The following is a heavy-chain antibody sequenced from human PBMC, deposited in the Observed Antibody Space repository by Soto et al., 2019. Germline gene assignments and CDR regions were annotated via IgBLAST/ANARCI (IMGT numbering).Heavy chain of an antibody. V-gene: IGHV4-59*01. CDR2: VYSSGST. J-gene: IGHJ5*02. CDR3: ARSYSSYVFDGSAP. Sequence: TSETLSLTCTVSGGSINSYYWSWVRQSPGKRLGWIGYVYSSGSTHYNPSLKSRVTISVDTSKNQFSLKLSSVTAADTAVYYCARSYSSYVFDGSAPGGQGTLVTVSS. CDR1: GGSINSYY. D-gene: IGHD6-6*01.